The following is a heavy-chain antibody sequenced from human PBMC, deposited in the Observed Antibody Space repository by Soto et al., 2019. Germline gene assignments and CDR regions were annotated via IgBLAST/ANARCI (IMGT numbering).Heavy chain of an antibody. CDR1: GFTFSSYA. Sequence: EVHLLESGGGLVQPGGSLRLSCAASGFTFSSYAMNWVRQTPGKGLEWVSSISGSGGSTYYADSVKGRFTISRDNSKNTLYLQMNSLRAEDTAVYYCAKDRLGDYYYYGMDVWGQGTTVTVSS. J-gene: IGHJ6*02. CDR2: ISGSGGST. CDR3: AKDRLGDYYYYGMDV. V-gene: IGHV3-23*01. D-gene: IGHD4-17*01.